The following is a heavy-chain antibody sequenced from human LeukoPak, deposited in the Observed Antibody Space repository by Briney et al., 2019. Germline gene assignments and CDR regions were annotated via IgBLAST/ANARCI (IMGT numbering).Heavy chain of an antibody. Sequence: GSLRLSCVASQFTFHTYAMSWVRQRPGKGPEWVSMISSSGETTDYAESVKGRFIISRDNTKNTLYLQLESPRVDDTAIYYCAKDPRAMGRYFFDDWGQGSLVFVSS. CDR3: AKDPRAMGRYFFDD. D-gene: IGHD1-14*01. CDR1: QFTFHTYA. V-gene: IGHV3-23*01. J-gene: IGHJ4*01. CDR2: ISSSGETT.